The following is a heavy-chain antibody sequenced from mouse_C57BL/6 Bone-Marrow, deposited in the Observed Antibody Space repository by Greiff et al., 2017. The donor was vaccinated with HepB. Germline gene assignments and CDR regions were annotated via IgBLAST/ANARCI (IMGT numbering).Heavy chain of an antibody. V-gene: IGHV3-8*01. CDR2: ISYSGST. CDR1: GYSITSDY. Sequence: VQLKESGPCLAKPSQTLSLTCSVTGYSITSDYWNWIRKFPGNKLEYMGYISYSGSTYYNPSLKSRISITRDTSKNQYYLQLNSVTTEDTATYYCARSPYYGYYAMDYWGQGTSVTVSS. CDR3: ARSPYYGYYAMDY. D-gene: IGHD1-1*01. J-gene: IGHJ4*01.